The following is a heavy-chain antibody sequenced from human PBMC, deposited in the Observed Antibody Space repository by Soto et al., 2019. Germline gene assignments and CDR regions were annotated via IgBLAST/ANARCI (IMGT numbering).Heavy chain of an antibody. D-gene: IGHD3-22*01. Sequence: QVQLVESGGGVVQPGRSLRLSCAASGFTFSSYAMHWVRQAPGKGLEWVAVISYDGSNKYYADSVKGRFTISRDNSKNTLYLQMNSLRAEDTAAYYCARVISGYYYDYFDYWGQGTLVTVSS. CDR1: GFTFSSYA. J-gene: IGHJ4*02. V-gene: IGHV3-30-3*01. CDR3: ARVISGYYYDYFDY. CDR2: ISYDGSNK.